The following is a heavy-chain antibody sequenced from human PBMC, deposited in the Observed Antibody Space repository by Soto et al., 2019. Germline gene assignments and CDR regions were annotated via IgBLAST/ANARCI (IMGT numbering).Heavy chain of an antibody. Sequence: QVQLVQSGAEVKKPGASVKVSCKASGYTFTSYYMHWVRQAPGQGLEWMGIINPSGGSTSYAQKFRGRVTMTRDTSTSTVYMELSSLRSEDTAVYYCAVSRSLYYFDYWGQGTLVTVSS. J-gene: IGHJ4*02. CDR1: GYTFTSYY. V-gene: IGHV1-46*03. CDR3: AVSRSLYYFDY. D-gene: IGHD1-26*01. CDR2: INPSGGST.